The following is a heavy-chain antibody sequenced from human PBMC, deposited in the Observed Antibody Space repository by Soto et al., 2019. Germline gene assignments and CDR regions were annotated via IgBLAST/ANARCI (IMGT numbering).Heavy chain of an antibody. D-gene: IGHD2-2*01. J-gene: IGHJ4*02. V-gene: IGHV3-21*01. CDR1: GFTFNSYS. CDR2: IPSDTTFT. Sequence: EVQLVETGGGLVKPGGSLSVSCTASGFTFNSYSMAWVRQAPGKGLEWVSSIPSDTTFTFYADSVKGRFTMSRDNAKNSLYLQMSSLRAEDTAVYYCVRNSSRLDYWGQGALVTVSS. CDR3: VRNSSRLDY.